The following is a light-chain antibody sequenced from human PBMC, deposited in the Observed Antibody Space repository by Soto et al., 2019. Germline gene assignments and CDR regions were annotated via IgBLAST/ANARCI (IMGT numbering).Light chain of an antibody. V-gene: IGLV2-14*03. Sequence: QSVLTQPASVSGSPGQSITISCTGTSSDVGGYNYVSWYQHYPGKAPKLLIYDVSNRPSGISNRFSGSKSDNTASLTISGLQPEDEADYYCSSYTTSNTRQIVFGTGTKVTVL. CDR3: SSYTTSNTRQIV. J-gene: IGLJ1*01. CDR2: DVS. CDR1: SSDVGGYNY.